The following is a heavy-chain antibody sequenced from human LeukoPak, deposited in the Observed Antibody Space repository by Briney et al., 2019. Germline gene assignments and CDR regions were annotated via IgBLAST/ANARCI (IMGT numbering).Heavy chain of an antibody. J-gene: IGHJ3*02. CDR3: ASHFRYDAFDI. D-gene: IGHD3-3*02. V-gene: IGHV3-30*02. Sequence: GGSLRLSCAASGFTFRSYGMHWVRQAPGKGLEWVAFIRYDGNSNYYADSVKGRFTISWDNSRSTLYLQMNSLRSEDTAVYYCASHFRYDAFDIWGQGTMVTVSS. CDR2: IRYDGNSN. CDR1: GFTFRSYG.